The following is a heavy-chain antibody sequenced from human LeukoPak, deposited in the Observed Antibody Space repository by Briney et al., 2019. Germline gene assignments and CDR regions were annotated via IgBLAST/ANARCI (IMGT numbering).Heavy chain of an antibody. J-gene: IGHJ6*02. D-gene: IGHD6-6*01. CDR1: GFTFSSYA. V-gene: IGHV3-23*01. CDR3: AKGGQLVPYYYYGMDV. CDR2: ISGSGGST. Sequence: GGSLRLSCAASGFTFSSYAMSWVRQAPGKGLEWVPAISGSGGSTYYADSVKGRFTISRDNSKNTLYLQMNSLRAEDTAVYYCAKGGQLVPYYYYGMDVWGQGTTVTVSS.